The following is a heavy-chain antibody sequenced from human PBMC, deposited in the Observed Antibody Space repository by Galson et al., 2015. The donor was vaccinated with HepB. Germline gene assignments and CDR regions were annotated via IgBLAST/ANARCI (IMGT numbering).Heavy chain of an antibody. CDR1: GFTFSSYA. J-gene: IGHJ3*02. Sequence: SLRLSCAASGFTFSSYAMSWVRQAPGKGLEWVSAISGSGGSTYYADSVKGRFTISRDNSKNTLYLQMNSLRAEDTAVYYCAKAYYDYIWGSYRDAFDIWGQGTMVTFSS. CDR2: ISGSGGST. V-gene: IGHV3-23*01. D-gene: IGHD3-16*02. CDR3: AKAYYDYIWGSYRDAFDI.